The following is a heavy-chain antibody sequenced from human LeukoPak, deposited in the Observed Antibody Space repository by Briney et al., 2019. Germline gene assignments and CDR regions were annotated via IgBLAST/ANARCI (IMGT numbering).Heavy chain of an antibody. V-gene: IGHV4-59*01. J-gene: IGHJ4*02. D-gene: IGHD5-18*01. CDR2: MQSTGNS. CDR1: GDSLSTYH. Sequence: SETLSLTCSVSGDSLSTYHWNWIRKPPGKGLEWIAYMQSTGNSKYNPSLKSRATMSLDTSKNQVVLNLSSVTAADTAVYYCASDKRHSYGRYFAHWGQGMLVTVSS. CDR3: ASDKRHSYGRYFAH.